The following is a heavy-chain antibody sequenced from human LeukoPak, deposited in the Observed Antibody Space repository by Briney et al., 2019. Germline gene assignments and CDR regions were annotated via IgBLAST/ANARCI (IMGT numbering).Heavy chain of an antibody. CDR1: GFTFSNYA. CDR2: ISGSGGST. J-gene: IGHJ4*02. Sequence: GGSLRLSCAASGFTFSNYAMSWVRQAPGKGLEWVSAISGSGGSTYYADSVKGRFTISRDNSKNTLYLQMNSLRAEDTAVYYCATGSVGVVIIPFDYWGQGTLVTVSS. V-gene: IGHV3-23*01. CDR3: ATGSVGVVIIPFDY. D-gene: IGHD3-3*01.